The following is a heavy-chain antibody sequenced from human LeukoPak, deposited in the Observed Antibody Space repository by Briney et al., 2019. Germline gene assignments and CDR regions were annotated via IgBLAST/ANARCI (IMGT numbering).Heavy chain of an antibody. CDR3: ARVKTMIIVVSLFDY. CDR1: GYTFTVYY. D-gene: IGHD3-22*01. Sequence: ASVKVSCKASGYTFTVYYMHWVRQAPGQGLERMRWINPNSGGTNYAQQFQGRLTMTRDTSISTAYMELSRLRSDDTAVYYCARVKTMIIVVSLFDYWGQGTLVTVSS. CDR2: INPNSGGT. V-gene: IGHV1-2*02. J-gene: IGHJ4*02.